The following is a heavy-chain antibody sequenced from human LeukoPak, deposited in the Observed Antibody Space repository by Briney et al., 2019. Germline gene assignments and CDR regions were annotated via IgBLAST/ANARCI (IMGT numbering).Heavy chain of an antibody. CDR3: AKDREVAGMYYFDY. CDR2: ISGSGGST. V-gene: IGHV3-23*01. CDR1: GFTFSSYA. J-gene: IGHJ4*02. D-gene: IGHD6-19*01. Sequence: GESLKISCAASGFTFSSYAMSWVRQAPGKGLEWVSAISGSGGSTYYADSVKGRFTISRDNSKNTLYLQMNSLRAEDTAVYYCAKDREVAGMYYFDYWGQGTLVTVSS.